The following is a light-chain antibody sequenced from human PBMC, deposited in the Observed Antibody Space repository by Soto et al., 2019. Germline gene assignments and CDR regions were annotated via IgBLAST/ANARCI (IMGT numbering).Light chain of an antibody. Sequence: AIQMTQSPSSLSASIGDSVTITCRASQDIGSDLGWYQQMPGKAPQLLIYSASTLQYGVPSRFSGSGSGTDFSLSISNLQPEDFASYYCLQDYIFPQTLGPGTKVDIK. CDR3: LQDYIFPQT. V-gene: IGKV1-6*01. CDR1: QDIGSD. J-gene: IGKJ1*01. CDR2: SAS.